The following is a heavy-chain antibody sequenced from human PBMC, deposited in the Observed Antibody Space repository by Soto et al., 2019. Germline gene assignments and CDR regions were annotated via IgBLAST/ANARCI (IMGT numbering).Heavy chain of an antibody. V-gene: IGHV3-48*02. CDR1: GFTFSSYS. Sequence: EVQLVESGGGLVQPGGSLRLSCAASGFTFSSYSMNWVRQAPGKGLEWVSYISSSSSTIYYADSVKGRFTISRDNAKNSLYLQMNSLRDEDTAVYYCAREPDRGYSHGFGFDYWGQGTLVTVSS. CDR3: AREPDRGYSHGFGFDY. CDR2: ISSSSSTI. J-gene: IGHJ4*02. D-gene: IGHD5-18*01.